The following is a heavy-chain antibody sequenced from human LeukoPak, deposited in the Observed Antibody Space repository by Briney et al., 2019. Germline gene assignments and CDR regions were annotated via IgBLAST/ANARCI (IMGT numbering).Heavy chain of an antibody. CDR1: GFTVSDNY. V-gene: IGHV3-74*01. D-gene: IGHD6-13*01. CDR3: TRGKSLQAAAGSDNFDY. Sequence: GGCLRLSCAASGFTVSDNYMSWVRQAPGKGLVWVSRIRGDGSKINYAESVKGRFTISRDNAKNTLYLQMNSLRAEDTAVYFCTRGKSLQAAAGSDNFDYWGKGTLVSSSS. J-gene: IGHJ4*02. CDR2: IRGDGSKI.